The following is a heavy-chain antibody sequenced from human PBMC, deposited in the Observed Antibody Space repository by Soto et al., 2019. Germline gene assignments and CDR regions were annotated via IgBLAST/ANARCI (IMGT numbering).Heavy chain of an antibody. CDR3: STALRRDSALGAY. J-gene: IGHJ4*02. Sequence: GGSRRLSCAASGFPFIYAWMSGVRQAPGKGLQWIGRIRSNADGGTADLAAPVRGRFSISRDDSTDTLYPQLNSLQLDDTAVYFCSTALRRDSALGAYWGQGTLVTVSS. D-gene: IGHD3-16*01. CDR2: IRSNADGGTA. CDR1: GFPFIYAW. V-gene: IGHV3-15*01.